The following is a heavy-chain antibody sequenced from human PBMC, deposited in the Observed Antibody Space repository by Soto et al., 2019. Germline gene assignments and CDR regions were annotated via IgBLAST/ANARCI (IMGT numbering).Heavy chain of an antibody. J-gene: IGHJ6*02. D-gene: IGHD3-9*01. CDR2: IIPIFGTA. Sequence: QVQLVQSGAEVKKPGSSVKVSCKASGGTFSSYAISWVRQAPGQGLEWMGGIIPIFGTANYAQKFQGRVTITADESTSTAYMDLSILRSEDTAVYYCPRTYYDILTGYYNVTGSYHYGMDVWGQGTTVTVSS. CDR1: GGTFSSYA. CDR3: PRTYYDILTGYYNVTGSYHYGMDV. V-gene: IGHV1-69*01.